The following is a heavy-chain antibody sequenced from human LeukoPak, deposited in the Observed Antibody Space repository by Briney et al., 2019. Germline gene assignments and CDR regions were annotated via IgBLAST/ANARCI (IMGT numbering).Heavy chain of an antibody. J-gene: IGHJ4*02. Sequence: GGSLRLSCAASGFTFSDYYMSWIRQAPGKGLEWVSYISSSSSYTNYADSVKGRFTISRDNAKNSLYPQMNSLRAEDTAVYYCARGRKWSSTYYDFWSGYYPDYFDYWGQGTLVTVSS. CDR1: GFTFSDYY. V-gene: IGHV3-11*06. CDR2: ISSSSSYT. CDR3: ARGRKWSSTYYDFWSGYYPDYFDY. D-gene: IGHD3-3*01.